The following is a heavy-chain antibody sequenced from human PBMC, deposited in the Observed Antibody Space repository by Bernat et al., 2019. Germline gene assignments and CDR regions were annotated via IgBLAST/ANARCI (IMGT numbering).Heavy chain of an antibody. CDR3: ARVGYCSGVSCYGPGRYFDL. Sequence: QVQLVQSGAEVKKPGSSVKVSCKASGGTFSSYAISWVRQAPGQGLEWMGRIIPILGIANYDQKFQGRVTITADKSTSTAYMELSSLSSEDTAVYYCARVGYCSGVSCYGPGRYFDLWGRGTLVTVSS. V-gene: IGHV1-69*04. D-gene: IGHD2-15*01. CDR2: IIPILGIA. CDR1: GGTFSSYA. J-gene: IGHJ2*01.